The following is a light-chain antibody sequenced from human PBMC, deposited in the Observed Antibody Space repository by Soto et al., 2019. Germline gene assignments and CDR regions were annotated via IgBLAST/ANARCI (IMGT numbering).Light chain of an antibody. Sequence: DLLMTQSPLSLPVTPGEPASISCRSSQSLLHSNGYIYLDWYLQKPGQSPQLLIYLGSNRASGVPDRFSGSGSGTDFTLKISRVEAEDVGVYYCMQRLQTPITFGQGTRLEIQ. J-gene: IGKJ5*01. CDR1: QSLLHSNGYIY. CDR2: LGS. V-gene: IGKV2-28*01. CDR3: MQRLQTPIT.